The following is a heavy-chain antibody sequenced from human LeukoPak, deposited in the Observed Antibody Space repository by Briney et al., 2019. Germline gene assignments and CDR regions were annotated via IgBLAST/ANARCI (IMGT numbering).Heavy chain of an antibody. CDR1: GFTFRTYW. CDR2: INQDGSEE. Sequence: GGSLRLSCAASGFTFRTYWMSWIRQAPGNEPEWVADINQDGSEEYYLQSVQGRFTISRDNAKNTLYLQMNSLRADDSGVYYCATGHSYGYDYWGQGVLVTVSS. CDR3: ATGHSYGYDY. D-gene: IGHD5-18*01. J-gene: IGHJ4*02. V-gene: IGHV3-7*01.